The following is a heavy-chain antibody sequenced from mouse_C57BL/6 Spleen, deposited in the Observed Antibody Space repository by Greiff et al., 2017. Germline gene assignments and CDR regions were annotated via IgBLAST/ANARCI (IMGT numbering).Heavy chain of an antibody. D-gene: IGHD4-1*01. V-gene: IGHV1-18*01. J-gene: IGHJ2*01. CDR1: GYTFTDYN. Sequence: EVKLQQSGPELVKPGASVKIPCKASGYTFTDYNMDWVKQSHGKSLEWIGDINPNNGGTIYNQKFKGKATLTVDKSSSTAYMELRSLTSEDTAVYYCARPNLGLGYFDYWGQGTTLTVSS. CDR2: INPNNGGT. CDR3: ARPNLGLGYFDY.